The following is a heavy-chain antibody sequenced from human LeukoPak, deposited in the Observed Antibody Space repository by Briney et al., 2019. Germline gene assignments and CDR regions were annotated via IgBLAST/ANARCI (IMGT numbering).Heavy chain of an antibody. J-gene: IGHJ4*02. CDR3: AKGYRITMVRGTRFDY. CDR2: IYYSGST. V-gene: IGHV4-31*03. CDR1: GGSISSGGYY. D-gene: IGHD3-10*01. Sequence: SETLSLTCTVSGGSISSGGYYWSWIRQHPGKGLEWIGYIYYSGSTYYNPSLKSRVTISVDTSKNQFSLKLSSVTAADTAVYYCAKGYRITMVRGTRFDYWGQGTLVTVSS.